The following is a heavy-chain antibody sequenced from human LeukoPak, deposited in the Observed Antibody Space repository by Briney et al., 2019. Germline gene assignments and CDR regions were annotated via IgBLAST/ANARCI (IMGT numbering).Heavy chain of an antibody. CDR3: AKMATDLYFDY. Sequence: GGSLRLSCAASGFTFSSYGMYWVRQAPGKGLEWVAFIRYDGSNKEYGDSVKGRFTISRDNSKNTLYLQMNSLRAEDTAVYYCAKMATDLYFDYWGQGTLVTVSS. CDR1: GFTFSSYG. D-gene: IGHD5-24*01. CDR2: IRYDGSNK. J-gene: IGHJ4*02. V-gene: IGHV3-30*02.